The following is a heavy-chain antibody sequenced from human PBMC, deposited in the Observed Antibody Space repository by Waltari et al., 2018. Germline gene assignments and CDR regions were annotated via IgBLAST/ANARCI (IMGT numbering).Heavy chain of an antibody. V-gene: IGHV3-21*01. CDR1: GFVFSDYN. Sequence: QLVESGGGLVKPGSSLRLSCAASGFVFSDYNWHWLRRAPGKGLEWVSSISSKSTYIYYADSVRGRFSISRDNAENSLFLQMNNLRGEDTAVYYCARDTIFYGSGSYDPWGQGTRVTVSS. J-gene: IGHJ5*02. CDR3: ARDTIFYGSGSYDP. CDR2: ISSKSTYI. D-gene: IGHD3-10*01.